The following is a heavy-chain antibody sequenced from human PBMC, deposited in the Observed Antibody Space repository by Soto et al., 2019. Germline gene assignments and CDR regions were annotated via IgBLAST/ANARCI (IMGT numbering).Heavy chain of an antibody. J-gene: IGHJ4*02. CDR2: VSYDGSNI. CDR1: AFTFSSYG. V-gene: IGHV3-30*03. Sequence: QVQLVESGGGVVQPGGSLRLSCAASAFTFSSYGMHWVRQAPGEGLEWVAVVSYDGSNIDYADSVKGRFTISRDNSKNTLYLQMNTLRTEDTAVYYCARVRETCTTCYATAFDSWGRGTLVTVSS. CDR3: ARVRETCTTCYATAFDS. D-gene: IGHD2-2*01.